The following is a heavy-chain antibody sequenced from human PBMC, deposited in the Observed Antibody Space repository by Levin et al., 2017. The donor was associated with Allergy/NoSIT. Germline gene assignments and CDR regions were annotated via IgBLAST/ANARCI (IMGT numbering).Heavy chain of an antibody. J-gene: IGHJ4*02. CDR2: IYYSGST. V-gene: IGHV4-39*01. Sequence: SQTLSLTCTVSGGSIRSSSYYWGWIRQPPGKGLEWIGSIYYSGSTYYNPSLKSRVTISVDTSKNQFSLRLSSVTAADTAVYYCARRVSSSWWYFDYWGQGTLVTVSS. D-gene: IGHD6-13*01. CDR3: ARRVSSSWWYFDY. CDR1: GGSIRSSSYY.